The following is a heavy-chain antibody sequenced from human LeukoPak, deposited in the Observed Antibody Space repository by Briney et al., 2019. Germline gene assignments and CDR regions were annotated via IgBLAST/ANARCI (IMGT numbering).Heavy chain of an antibody. CDR2: INWKGGST. Sequence: PGGPLRLSCAPSGFTFDDYGMSWARQAPGKGREGVSGINWKGGSTGYADSVKGRFTISRDNAKNSLYLQMNSRSAEDTALYYCAKDGGTVTSYYFDSWGLGTLVTVSS. V-gene: IGHV3-20*04. CDR3: AKDGGTVTSYYFDS. J-gene: IGHJ4*02. CDR1: GFTFDDYG. D-gene: IGHD4-11*01.